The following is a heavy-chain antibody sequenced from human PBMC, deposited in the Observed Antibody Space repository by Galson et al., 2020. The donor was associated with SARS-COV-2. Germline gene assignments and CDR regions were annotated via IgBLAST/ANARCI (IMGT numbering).Heavy chain of an antibody. CDR3: AKDPSYSSSESWFDP. J-gene: IGHJ5*02. Sequence: GGSLRLSCAASGFTFDDYAMHWVRQAPGKGLEWVSGIRWNSGSIGYADSVKGRFTISRDNAKNSLYLQMNSLRAEDTALYYCAKDPSYSSSESWFDPWGQGTLVTVSS. D-gene: IGHD6-6*01. V-gene: IGHV3-9*01. CDR1: GFTFDDYA. CDR2: IRWNSGSI.